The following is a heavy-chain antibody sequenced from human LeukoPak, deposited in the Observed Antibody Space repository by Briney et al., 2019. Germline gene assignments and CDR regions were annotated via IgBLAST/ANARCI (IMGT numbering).Heavy chain of an antibody. J-gene: IGHJ6*02. CDR1: GGSFSGYY. D-gene: IGHD5-12*01. Sequence: SETLSLTCAVYGGSFSGYYWSWIRQPPGKGLEWIGEINHSGSTNYNPSLKSRVTISVDTSKNQFSLKLSSVTAADTAVYYCARNIVATTSNYYYYGMDVWGQGTTVTVSS. V-gene: IGHV4-34*01. CDR2: INHSGST. CDR3: ARNIVATTSNYYYYGMDV.